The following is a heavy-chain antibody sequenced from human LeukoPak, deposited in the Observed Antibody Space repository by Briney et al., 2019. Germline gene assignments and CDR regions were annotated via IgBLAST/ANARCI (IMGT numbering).Heavy chain of an antibody. D-gene: IGHD6-19*01. V-gene: IGHV3-74*01. Sequence: GGSLRLSCAASGFTFSKYWMLWVRQAPGKGLESVSRINTDGTVTTYADSVKGRFTVSRDNADNTMFLQTNSVRDEDTAVYYCATKQWLAPPPDSWGQGTPVTVSS. J-gene: IGHJ4*02. CDR2: INTDGTVT. CDR3: ATKQWLAPPPDS. CDR1: GFTFSKYW.